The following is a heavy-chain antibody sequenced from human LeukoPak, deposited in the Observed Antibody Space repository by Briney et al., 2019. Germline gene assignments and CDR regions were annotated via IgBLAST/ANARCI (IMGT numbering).Heavy chain of an antibody. V-gene: IGHV3-33*01. J-gene: IGHJ2*01. CDR3: TRDRSSTYFDF. CDR1: GFTFSKHG. CDR2: VWYDGSNK. D-gene: IGHD2-15*01. Sequence: GTSLRLSCAAPGFTFSKHGMHWVRQAPGKGLEWVAVVWYDGSNKYYAESVRGRFTISKDNSKNTLYLQMNSLRAEDTAVYYCTRDRSSTYFDFWGRGTPVTVSS.